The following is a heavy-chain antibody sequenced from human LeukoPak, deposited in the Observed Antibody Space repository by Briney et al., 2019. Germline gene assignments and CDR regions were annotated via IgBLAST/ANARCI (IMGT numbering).Heavy chain of an antibody. J-gene: IGHJ6*04. CDR3: ARVEIVVVPAARFEAFDN. CDR1: GFTVSSNY. CDR2: IYSGGST. Sequence: GGSLRLSCAASGFTVSSNYMSWVRQAPGKGLEWVSVIYSGGSTYYADSVKGRFTISRDNSKNTLYLQMNSLRAEDTAVYYCARVEIVVVPAARFEAFDNWGKGTTVTVSS. D-gene: IGHD2-2*01. V-gene: IGHV3-53*01.